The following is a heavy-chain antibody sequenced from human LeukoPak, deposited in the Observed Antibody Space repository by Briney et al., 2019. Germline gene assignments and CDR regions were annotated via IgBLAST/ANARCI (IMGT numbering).Heavy chain of an antibody. CDR2: ISYDGSNK. V-gene: IGHV3-30-3*01. CDR3: ARGAPRNYDFWSGPFDY. CDR1: GFTVSSNY. D-gene: IGHD3-3*01. Sequence: GGSLRLSCAASGFTVSSNYMSWVRQAPGKGLEWVALISYDGSNKCYADSVKGRFTISRDNSKNTLYLQMNSLRGEDTAVYYCARGAPRNYDFWSGPFDYWGQGSLVTVSS. J-gene: IGHJ4*02.